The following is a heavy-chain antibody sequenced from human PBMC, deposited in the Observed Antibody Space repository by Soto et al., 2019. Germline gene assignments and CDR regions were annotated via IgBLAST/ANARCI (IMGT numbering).Heavy chain of an antibody. CDR1: GFTFSSYS. V-gene: IGHV3-21*01. D-gene: IGHD6-6*01. CDR2: ISSSSSYI. CDR3: ARAKSIAARQGYYFDY. J-gene: IGHJ4*02. Sequence: EVQLVESGGGLVKPGGSLRLSCAASGFTFSSYSMNWVRQAPGKGLEWVSSISSSSSYIYYADSVKGRFTISRENAKNSLYLQMNSLRAEDTAVYYCARAKSIAARQGYYFDYWGQGTLVTVSS.